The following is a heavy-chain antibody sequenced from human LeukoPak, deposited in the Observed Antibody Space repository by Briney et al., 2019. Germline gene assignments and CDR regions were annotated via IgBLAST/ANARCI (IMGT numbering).Heavy chain of an antibody. CDR2: IKGDEMTT. V-gene: IGHV3-74*01. CDR3: VRGGLFAYYFDY. Sequence: GGSLSLSCAASGFTFTTYWMHWVRQAPGKGLEWVSRIKGDEMTTNYADSVEGRFTISRDNAKNTVYLEINSLRAEDAAVYYCVRGGLFAYYFDYWGQGTLVTVSP. D-gene: IGHD3-10*02. J-gene: IGHJ4*02. CDR1: GFTFTTYW.